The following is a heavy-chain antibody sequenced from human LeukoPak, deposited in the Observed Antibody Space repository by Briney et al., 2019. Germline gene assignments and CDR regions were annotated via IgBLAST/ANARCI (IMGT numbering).Heavy chain of an antibody. D-gene: IGHD4-23*01. J-gene: IGHJ4*02. CDR3: ARGRYGGKRGCYFDY. CDR2: IGSSGSTT. Sequence: GGSLRLSCAASGFAFSSYEMSWVRQAPGKGLESVSYIGSSGSTTYYADSVKGRFTISRDNAKNSLYLQMNSLRAEDTAVYYCARGRYGGKRGCYFDYWGQGTLVTVFS. V-gene: IGHV3-48*03. CDR1: GFAFSSYE.